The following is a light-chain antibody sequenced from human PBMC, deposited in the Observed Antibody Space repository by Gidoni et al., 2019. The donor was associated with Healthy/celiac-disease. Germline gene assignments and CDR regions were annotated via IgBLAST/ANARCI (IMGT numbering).Light chain of an antibody. Sequence: IVLTPSPATRSLSPGESTTLSCRASQSVSSSYLAWYQQKPGQAPRLLIYGASSRATGIPDRFSGSGSGTDFTLTISRLEPEDFAVYYCQQYGSSPLYTFGQGTKLEIK. J-gene: IGKJ2*01. CDR3: QQYGSSPLYT. CDR1: QSVSSSY. CDR2: GAS. V-gene: IGKV3-20*01.